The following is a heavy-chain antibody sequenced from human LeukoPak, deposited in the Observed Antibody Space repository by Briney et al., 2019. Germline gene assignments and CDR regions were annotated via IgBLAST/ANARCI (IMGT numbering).Heavy chain of an antibody. CDR1: GGSFSGYY. J-gene: IGHJ5*02. D-gene: IGHD3-16*02. CDR3: ARGRYDYVWGSYRRNWFDP. Sequence: SETLSLTCAVYGGSFSGYYWSWIRQPPGKGLEWIGEINHSGSTNYNPSLKSRVTISVDTSKNQFSLKLSSVTAADTAVYYRARGRYDYVWGSYRRNWFDPWGQGTLVTVSS. V-gene: IGHV4-34*01. CDR2: INHSGST.